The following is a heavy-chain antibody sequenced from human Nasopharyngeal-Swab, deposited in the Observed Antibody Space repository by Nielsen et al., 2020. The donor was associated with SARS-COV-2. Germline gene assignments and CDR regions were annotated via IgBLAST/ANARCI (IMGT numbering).Heavy chain of an antibody. D-gene: IGHD1-26*01. CDR2: ISYDGSNK. V-gene: IGHV3-30*03. J-gene: IGHJ6*02. CDR3: VGELLPYYGMDV. CDR1: GFTFSSYG. Sequence: LSLTCAASGFTFSSYGMHWVRQAPGKGLEWVAVISYDGSNKYYADSVKGRFTISRDNSKNTLYLQMNSLRAEDTAVYYCVGELLPYYGMDVWGQGTTVTVSS.